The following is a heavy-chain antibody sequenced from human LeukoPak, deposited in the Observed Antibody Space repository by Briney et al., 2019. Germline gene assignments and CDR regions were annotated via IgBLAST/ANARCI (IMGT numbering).Heavy chain of an antibody. D-gene: IGHD6-13*01. Sequence: GGTLRLSCAASGFTFSSDAMSWGRQAPGQGLEWVSAISGSGGSTSYADSVKGRFTISRDKSKNTLYLQMNSLRAEDTAVYYCAKTEETIAAAGSFDYWGQGTLVTVSS. V-gene: IGHV3-23*01. CDR3: AKTEETIAAAGSFDY. CDR2: ISGSGGST. CDR1: GFTFSSDA. J-gene: IGHJ4*02.